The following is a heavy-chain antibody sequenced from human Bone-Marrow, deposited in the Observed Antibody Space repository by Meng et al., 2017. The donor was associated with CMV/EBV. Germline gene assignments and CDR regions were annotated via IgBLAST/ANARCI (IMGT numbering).Heavy chain of an antibody. J-gene: IGHJ6*02. V-gene: IGHV3-30-3*01. CDR2: ISYDGSSK. Sequence: GESLKISCAASGFTFSSYAMHWVRQAPGKGLEWVAVISYDGSSKYYADSVKGRFTISRDNSKNTLYLQMNSLRAEDTAVYYCARVPWRAAAGYYYYYYGIDVWGQGTTVTVSS. CDR1: GFTFSSYA. D-gene: IGHD6-13*01. CDR3: ARVPWRAAAGYYYYYYGIDV.